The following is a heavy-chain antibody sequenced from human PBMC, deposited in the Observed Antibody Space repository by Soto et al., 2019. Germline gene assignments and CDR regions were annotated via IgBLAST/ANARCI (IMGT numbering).Heavy chain of an antibody. D-gene: IGHD3-16*02. CDR1: GFTFSDYY. Sequence: GGSLRLSCAASGFTFSDYYMSWIRQAPGKGLEWVSYISSSGTTIYYADSVKGRFTISRDNARNSLFLQMNSLRAEDTAVYYCAKGYVWGSYRPSMDVWGHGTTVTVSS. J-gene: IGHJ6*02. V-gene: IGHV3-11*01. CDR2: ISSSGTTI. CDR3: AKGYVWGSYRPSMDV.